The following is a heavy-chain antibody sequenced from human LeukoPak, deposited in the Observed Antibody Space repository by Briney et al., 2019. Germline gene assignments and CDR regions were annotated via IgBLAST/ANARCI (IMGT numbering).Heavy chain of an antibody. CDR1: GYTFTNYY. CDR2: INLNGGTT. D-gene: IGHD6-19*01. Sequence: ASVKVSCKASGYTFTNYYMNWVRQTPGQGLEWMGIINLNGGTTSYAQKFQGRVTMTRDMSTSTVYMELSSLRSEDTAVYYCARDVGSGWYLDYWGQGTLVTVSS. CDR3: ARDVGSGWYLDY. V-gene: IGHV1-46*01. J-gene: IGHJ4*02.